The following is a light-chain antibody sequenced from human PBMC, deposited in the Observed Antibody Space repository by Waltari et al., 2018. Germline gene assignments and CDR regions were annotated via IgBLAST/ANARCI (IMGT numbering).Light chain of an antibody. J-gene: IGKJ3*01. CDR3: QQGYRIPLA. CDR2: GAS. V-gene: IGKV1-39*01. Sequence: DIQMTQSPSSLSASVGDRVTITCRASQRLNTYLNWYQRKPGEAPKHLTYGASTLESGVPSRFSGSVSGTDFTLTISSLQPEDFATYYCQQGYRIPLAFGPGAKVEMK. CDR1: QRLNTY.